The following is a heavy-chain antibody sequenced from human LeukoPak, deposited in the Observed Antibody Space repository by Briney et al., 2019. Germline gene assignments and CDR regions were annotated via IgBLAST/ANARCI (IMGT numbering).Heavy chain of an antibody. CDR3: AGGGAYYYGSGRQGDWFDP. CDR1: GGSISSYY. Sequence: SETLSLTCTVSGGSISSYYWSWIRQPAGKGLEWIGRIYTSGSINYNPSLKSRVTMSVDTSKNQFSLKLSSVTAADTAVYYCAGGGAYYYGSGRQGDWFDPWGQGTLVTVSS. CDR2: IYTSGSI. J-gene: IGHJ5*02. V-gene: IGHV4-4*07. D-gene: IGHD3-10*01.